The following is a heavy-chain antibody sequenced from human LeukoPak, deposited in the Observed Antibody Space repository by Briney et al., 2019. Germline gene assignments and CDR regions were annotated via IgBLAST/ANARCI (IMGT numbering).Heavy chain of an antibody. V-gene: IGHV3-21*01. CDR2: ISSSSSYI. D-gene: IGHD3-22*01. J-gene: IGHJ4*02. CDR1: GFTFSSYS. Sequence: GGSLRLSCAASGFTFSSYSMNWVRQAPGKGLEWVSSISSSSSYIYYADSVKGRLTISRDNAKNSLYLQMNSLRAEDTAVYYCAKPPSYDDFDYWGQGTLVTVSS. CDR3: AKPPSYDDFDY.